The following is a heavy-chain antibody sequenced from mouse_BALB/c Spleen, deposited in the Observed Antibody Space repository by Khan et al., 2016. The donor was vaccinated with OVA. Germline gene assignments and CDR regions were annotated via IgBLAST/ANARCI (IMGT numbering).Heavy chain of an antibody. CDR1: GYTFTNYG. Sequence: QIQLVQSGPELKKPGETVKISCKASGYTFTNYGMNWVKQAPGKGLKWMGWINTYTGEPTYTDDFKGRFAFSLETSASTAYLQINNLKNEDMATXFCARGASYWYFDGWGAGTTVTVSS. V-gene: IGHV9-1*02. CDR3: ARGASYWYFDG. CDR2: INTYTGEP. J-gene: IGHJ1*01.